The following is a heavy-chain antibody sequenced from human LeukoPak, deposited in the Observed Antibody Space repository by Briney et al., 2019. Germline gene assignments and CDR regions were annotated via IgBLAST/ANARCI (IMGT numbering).Heavy chain of an antibody. CDR2: IYPGDSDT. CDR3: ARQSHNYYDSSGYIDY. D-gene: IGHD3-22*01. Sequence: PGESLKISCRGSGYSFTSYWIGWVRQMPGKGLEWMGIIYPGDSDTKYSPSFQGQVTISADKSISTAYLQWSSLEASDTAMYYCARQSHNYYDSSGYIDYWGQGTLVTVSS. J-gene: IGHJ4*02. CDR1: GYSFTSYW. V-gene: IGHV5-51*01.